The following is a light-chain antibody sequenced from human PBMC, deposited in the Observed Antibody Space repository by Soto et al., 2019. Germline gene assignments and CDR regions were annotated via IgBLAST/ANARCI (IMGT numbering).Light chain of an antibody. J-gene: IGKJ1*01. CDR2: GAS. CDR1: QSVGSN. CDR3: QQYNNWPQT. V-gene: IGKV3-15*01. Sequence: ERVMTQSPVTLSVSPGERVTLSCRASQSVGSNLAWYQQKPGQAPRVLIYGASTRATGIPARFSGSGSGREFTLTISSLQSEDFAVYYCQQYNNWPQTVGQGTKVDSK.